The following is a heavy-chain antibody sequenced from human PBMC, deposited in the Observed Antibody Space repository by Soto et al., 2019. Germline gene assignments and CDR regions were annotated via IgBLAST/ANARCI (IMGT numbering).Heavy chain of an antibody. Sequence: PSETLSLTCTVSGGSISNYYWTWIRQPPGKGLEWVGSIYCSGTNIYNRTLMNRVTTSENTSAKQFSLKLTSVTAADTAVYYCARVPECGSSVSCFDSWGQGTLVTVSS. CDR1: GGSISNYY. CDR2: IYCSGTN. CDR3: ARVPECGSSVSCFDS. V-gene: IGHV4-59*01. D-gene: IGHD1-26*01. J-gene: IGHJ5*01.